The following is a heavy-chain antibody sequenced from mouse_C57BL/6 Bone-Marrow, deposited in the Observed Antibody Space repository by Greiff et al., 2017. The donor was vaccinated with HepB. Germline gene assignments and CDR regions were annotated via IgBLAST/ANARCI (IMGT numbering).Heavy chain of an antibody. V-gene: IGHV3-6*01. J-gene: IGHJ3*01. CDR3: ASVYYGKWFAY. CDR2: ISYDGSN. CDR1: GYSITSGYY. Sequence: ESGPGLVKPSQSLSLTCSVTGYSITSGYYWNWIRQFPGNKLEWMGYISYDGSNNYNPSLKNRISITRDTSKNQFFLKLNSVTTEDTATYYCASVYYGKWFAYWGQGTLVTVSA. D-gene: IGHD2-1*01.